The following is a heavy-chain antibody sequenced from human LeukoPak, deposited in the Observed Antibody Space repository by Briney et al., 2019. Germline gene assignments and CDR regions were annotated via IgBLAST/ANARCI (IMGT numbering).Heavy chain of an antibody. Sequence: SETLSLTCTVSGGSISSSSYYWGWIRQPPGKGLEWIGSIYYSGSTYYNPSLKSRVTISVDTSKHQFSLKLSSVTAADTAVYYCARSKGRYYDFWSGYYSYYFDYWGQGTLVTVSS. CDR3: ARSKGRYYDFWSGYYSYYFDY. V-gene: IGHV4-39*01. D-gene: IGHD3-3*01. J-gene: IGHJ4*02. CDR2: IYYSGST. CDR1: GGSISSSSYY.